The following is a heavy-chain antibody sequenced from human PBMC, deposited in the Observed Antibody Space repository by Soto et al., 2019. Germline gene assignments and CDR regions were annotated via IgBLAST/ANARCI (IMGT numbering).Heavy chain of an antibody. CDR1: GFTFSSYA. CDR3: ANTPSGRYCSGGSCSYSDY. J-gene: IGHJ4*02. CDR2: ISGSGGGT. Sequence: PGGSLRLSCAASGFTFSSYAMSWVRQAPGKGLEWVSAISGSGGGTYYADSVKGRFTISRDNSKNTLYLQMNSLRAEDTAVYYCANTPSGRYCSGGSCSYSDYWGQGTLVTVSS. V-gene: IGHV3-23*01. D-gene: IGHD2-15*01.